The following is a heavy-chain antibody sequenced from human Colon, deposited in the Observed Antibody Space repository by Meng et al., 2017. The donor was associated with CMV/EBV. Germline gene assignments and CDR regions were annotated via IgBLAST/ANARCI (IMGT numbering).Heavy chain of an antibody. CDR3: ARETSGWSTGIDY. Sequence: WTWIRQPPGKGLEWIGYISYSGNTNYNPSLKSRLTIEVDTSRNQFSLKLTSVSAADTAMYYCARETSGWSTGIDYWGQGTRVTVYS. V-gene: IGHV4-59*01. J-gene: IGHJ4*02. CDR2: ISYSGNT. D-gene: IGHD6-19*01.